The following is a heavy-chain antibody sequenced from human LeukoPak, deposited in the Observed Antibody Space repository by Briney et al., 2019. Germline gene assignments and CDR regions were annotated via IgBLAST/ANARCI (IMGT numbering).Heavy chain of an antibody. CDR3: ARGRVSSSTWYSTYYYSFYMDF. Sequence: SETLSLTCTVSRGSVTSYYWSWIRQPPGKGLEWIGDIYFSGNTKYNPSLQSRVTISLDMSQNQFSLRLRSVTAADTAVYYCARGRVSSSTWYSTYYYSFYMDFWGKGTTVTVSS. J-gene: IGHJ6*03. D-gene: IGHD4-11*01. CDR1: RGSVTSYY. CDR2: IYFSGNT. V-gene: IGHV4-59*02.